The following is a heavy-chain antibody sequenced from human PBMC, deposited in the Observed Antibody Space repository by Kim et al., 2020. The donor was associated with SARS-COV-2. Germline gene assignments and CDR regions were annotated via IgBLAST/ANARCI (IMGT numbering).Heavy chain of an antibody. CDR2: ISGSGGST. Sequence: GGSLRLSCAASGFTFSSYAMSWVRQAPGKGLEWVSAISGSGGSTYYADSVKGRFTISRDNSKNTLYLQMNSLRAEDTTVYYCAKAELGYSSSWYFKAITRSRYYFDYWGQGTLVTVSS. V-gene: IGHV3-23*01. CDR3: AKAELGYSSSWYFKAITRSRYYFDY. D-gene: IGHD6-13*01. CDR1: GFTFSSYA. J-gene: IGHJ4*02.